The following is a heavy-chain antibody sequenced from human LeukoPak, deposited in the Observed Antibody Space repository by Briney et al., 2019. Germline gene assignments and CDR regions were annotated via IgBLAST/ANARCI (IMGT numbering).Heavy chain of an antibody. V-gene: IGHV1-69*13. CDR3: AATSYGHY. CDR2: IIPIFGTA. CDR1: GCTFSSYA. D-gene: IGHD1-26*01. J-gene: IGHJ4*02. Sequence: SVKFSCKASGCTFSSYAISWVRQAPGQGLEWMGGIIPIFGTANYAQKFQGRVTITAGESTSTAYMQLSSLRSEDTAVYYCAATSYGHYWGQGTLVTVSS.